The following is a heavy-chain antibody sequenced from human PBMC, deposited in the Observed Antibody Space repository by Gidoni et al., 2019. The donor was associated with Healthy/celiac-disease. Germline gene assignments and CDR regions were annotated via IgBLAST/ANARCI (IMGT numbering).Heavy chain of an antibody. D-gene: IGHD2-21*01. V-gene: IGHV3-33*01. CDR3: ARDQHLAYCGGDCYFGFDP. Sequence: VVQPGRSLRLSCAASGFTFSSYGMHWVRQAPGKGLEWVAVIWYDGSNKYYADSVKGRFTISRDNSKNTLYLQMSSLRAEDTAVYYCARDQHLAYCGGDCYFGFDPWGQGTLVTVSS. CDR2: IWYDGSNK. J-gene: IGHJ5*02. CDR1: GFTFSSYG.